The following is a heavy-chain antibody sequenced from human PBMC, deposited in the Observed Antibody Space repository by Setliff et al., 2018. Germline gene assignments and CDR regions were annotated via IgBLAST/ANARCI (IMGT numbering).Heavy chain of an antibody. J-gene: IGHJ4*02. V-gene: IGHV1-18*01. CDR1: GYTFTNYG. CDR3: ARSSGPRVVLAADFDF. Sequence: ASVKVSCKASGYTFTNYGFTWVRQAPGQGLEWMGMIITNTGKTSYPKKFQGRVTMTTDTSTATVYMELKNLRSDDTAVYYCARSSGPRVVLAADFDFWGQGTPVTVSS. D-gene: IGHD5-12*01. CDR2: IITNTGKT.